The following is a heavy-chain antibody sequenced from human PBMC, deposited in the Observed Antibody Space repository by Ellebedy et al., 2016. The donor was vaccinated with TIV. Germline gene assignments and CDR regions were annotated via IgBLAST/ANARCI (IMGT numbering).Heavy chain of an antibody. V-gene: IGHV3-23*01. Sequence: GGSLRLSCAASGFTFSSFAMHWVRQAPGKGLEWLSVISAGGDNTYHADSAKGRFTITRENSKNTVYMKMDRLKAEDTAVYYCTKGTSSGFNYDRVGSEYWGQGTLVTVSS. CDR1: GFTFSSFA. D-gene: IGHD3-22*01. J-gene: IGHJ4*02. CDR3: TKGTSSGFNYDRVGSEY. CDR2: ISAGGDNT.